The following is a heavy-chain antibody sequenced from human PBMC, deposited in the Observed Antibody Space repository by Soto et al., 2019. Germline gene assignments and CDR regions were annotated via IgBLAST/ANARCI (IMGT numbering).Heavy chain of an antibody. CDR2: RYYSGTA. CDR3: ARLSVADWFDP. D-gene: IGHD2-15*01. V-gene: IGHV4-59*01. CDR1: GGSISSDY. Sequence: QVHLQESGPGLVKPSETLSLTCTVSGGSISSDYWTWVRQPPGKGLEWIGYRYYSGTAKYNSSLKSRVTTSVDTSKNQFYLKLSSVTVADTAVYYCARLSVADWFDPWGQGIQVTVSS. J-gene: IGHJ5*02.